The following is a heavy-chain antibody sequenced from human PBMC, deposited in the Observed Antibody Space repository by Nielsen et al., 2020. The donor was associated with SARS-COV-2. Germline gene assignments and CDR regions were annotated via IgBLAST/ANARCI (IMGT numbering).Heavy chain of an antibody. V-gene: IGHV1-2*02. CDR3: ARDLTSGRSDAFDI. D-gene: IGHD1-1*01. CDR1: GYTFTGYY. Sequence: ASVKVSCKASGYTFTGYYMHWVRQAPGQGLEWMGWINPNSGGTNYAQKFQGRVAMTRDTSISTAYMELSRLRSDDMAVYYCARDLTSGRSDAFDIWGQGTMVTVSS. J-gene: IGHJ3*02. CDR2: INPNSGGT.